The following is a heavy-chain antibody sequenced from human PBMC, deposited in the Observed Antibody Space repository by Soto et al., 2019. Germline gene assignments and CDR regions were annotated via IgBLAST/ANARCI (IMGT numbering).Heavy chain of an antibody. J-gene: IGHJ3*02. CDR3: ARTFTYYGGNNDAFDI. Sequence: QVQLVQSGAEVKKPGASVKVSCKASGYTFTSYYMHWVRQAPGQGLEWMGIINPSGGSTSYAQKFQGRVTMTRDTSTSTVYMELSSLRSEDTAVYYCARTFTYYGGNNDAFDIWGQGTMVTVSS. CDR1: GYTFTSYY. CDR2: INPSGGST. V-gene: IGHV1-46*01. D-gene: IGHD4-17*01.